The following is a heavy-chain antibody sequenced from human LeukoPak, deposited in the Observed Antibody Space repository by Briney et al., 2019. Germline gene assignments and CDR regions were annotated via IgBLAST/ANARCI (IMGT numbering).Heavy chain of an antibody. Sequence: AETLSLTCAVSGASMRDHYWTWIRQPPGKGLEWIGSMYYMLNANSYNPSLKSRVSISVDTPDNQFSLKLKSVTAADTAVYYCATSFRSGWGFDSWGQGILVAVSS. D-gene: IGHD6-19*01. CDR2: MYYMLNA. J-gene: IGHJ4*02. V-gene: IGHV4-59*11. CDR1: GASMRDHY. CDR3: ATSFRSGWGFDS.